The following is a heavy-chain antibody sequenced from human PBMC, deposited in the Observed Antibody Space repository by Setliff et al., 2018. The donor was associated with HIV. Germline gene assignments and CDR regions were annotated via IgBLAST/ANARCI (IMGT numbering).Heavy chain of an antibody. V-gene: IGHV4-59*11. D-gene: IGHD6-13*01. J-gene: IGHJ6*03. CDR3: ARGVAAAGMLMDV. CDR1: GGSISSHY. CDR2: IYYTGTT. Sequence: SETLSLTCTVAGVSGGSISSHYWNWIRQPPGKGLEWIGYIYYTGTTKNNPSLKSRLTISVDTPKNQFSLKLTSVSAADTAVYYCARGVAAAGMLMDVWGKGTTVTVSS.